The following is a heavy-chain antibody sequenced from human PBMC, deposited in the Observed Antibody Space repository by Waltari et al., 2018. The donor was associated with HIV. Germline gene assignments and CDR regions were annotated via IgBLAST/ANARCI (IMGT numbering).Heavy chain of an antibody. CDR2: INHSGST. V-gene: IGHV4-34*01. J-gene: IGHJ4*02. Sequence: QVQLQQWGAGLLKPSETLSLTCAVYGGSFSGYYWSWIRQPPGKGLEWIGEINHSGSTNYNPSLKSRVTISVDTSKNQFSLKLSSVTAADTAVYYCARVYSGSYSDFDYWGQGTLVTVSS. CDR3: ARVYSGSYSDFDY. D-gene: IGHD1-26*01. CDR1: GGSFSGYY.